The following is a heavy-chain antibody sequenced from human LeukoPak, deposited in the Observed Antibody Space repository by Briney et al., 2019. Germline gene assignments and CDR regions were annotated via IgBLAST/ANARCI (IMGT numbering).Heavy chain of an antibody. J-gene: IGHJ4*02. D-gene: IGHD3-16*01. CDR3: ARDPLGVLSYFDY. CDR2: IWYDGSNR. Sequence: GGSLRLSCAASGFIFSYYGMHWVRQAPGKGLEWVAVIWYDGSNRYYADSLKGRFTISRDNSKTTLYLQMNSLTADDTAVYYCARDPLGVLSYFDYWGQGTLVTVSS. V-gene: IGHV3-33*01. CDR1: GFIFSYYG.